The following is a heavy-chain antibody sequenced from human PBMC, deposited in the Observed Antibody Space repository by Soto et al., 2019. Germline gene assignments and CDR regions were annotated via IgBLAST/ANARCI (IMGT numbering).Heavy chain of an antibody. CDR1: GFMFSSYW. D-gene: IGHD1-26*01. V-gene: IGHV3-74*01. CDR3: AADTTFSLGATPTRGGR. CDR2: INSDGSSP. Sequence: DVQVMESGGDLVQPGGSLKLACAGSGFMFSSYWMHWVRQSPGKGLMWVARINSDGSSPVYADSVKGRFTISRDNARSILYLQMNSLGADDTDVYYCAADTTFSLGATPTRGGRWGHGTLVTVSS. J-gene: IGHJ4*01.